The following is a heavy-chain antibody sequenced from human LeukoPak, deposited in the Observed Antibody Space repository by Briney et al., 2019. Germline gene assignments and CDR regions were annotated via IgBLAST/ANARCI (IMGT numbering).Heavy chain of an antibody. D-gene: IGHD2/OR15-2a*01. V-gene: IGHV3-53*01. CDR3: TRNILFAFDI. CDR1: GLTVSSSY. Sequence: GGSLRLSCAASGLTVSSSYMSWVRQAPGKGLEWVSIIYNDGSTYYADSMKGRFTISRDNSKNTLYLQVNSLRAEDTAMYYCTRNILFAFDIWGQGTMVTVSS. CDR2: IYNDGST. J-gene: IGHJ3*02.